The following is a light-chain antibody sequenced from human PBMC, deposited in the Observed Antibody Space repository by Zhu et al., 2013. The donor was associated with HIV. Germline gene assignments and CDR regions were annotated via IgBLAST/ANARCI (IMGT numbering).Light chain of an antibody. CDR1: QGIRID. J-gene: IGKJ2*01. CDR3: LQHNSYPYT. CDR2: AAS. Sequence: DIQMTQSPSSLSASLGDRVTITCRASQGIRIDLAWYQQRPGKAPKRLIYAASSLYSGVPSRFSGSGSATEFTLTIDSLQPEDFATYYCLQHNSYPYTFGQGTKLEI. V-gene: IGKV1-17*01.